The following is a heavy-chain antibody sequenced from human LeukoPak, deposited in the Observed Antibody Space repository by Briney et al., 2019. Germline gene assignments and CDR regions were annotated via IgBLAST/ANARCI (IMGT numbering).Heavy chain of an antibody. Sequence: GILRLSCAASGFTFNIYGMHWVRQAPGKGLEWVAFIRYDGSNKYYADSVKGRFTISRDNSKNTLYLQMNSLRAEDTAVYYCANLRAPDYWGQGTLVTVSS. CDR3: ANLRAPDY. V-gene: IGHV3-30*02. J-gene: IGHJ4*02. CDR2: IRYDGSNK. CDR1: GFTFNIYG.